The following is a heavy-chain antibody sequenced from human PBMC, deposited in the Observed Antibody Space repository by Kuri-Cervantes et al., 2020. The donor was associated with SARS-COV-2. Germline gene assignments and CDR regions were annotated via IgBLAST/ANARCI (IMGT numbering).Heavy chain of an antibody. Sequence: GGSLRLSCAASGFTFSSYGMHWVRQAPGKGLEWVANIKQDGSEKYYVDSVKGRFTISRDNAKNSLYLQMNSLRAEDTAVYYCARDYPLRWPFWNYYYYMDVWGKGTTVTVSS. CDR1: GFTFSSYG. CDR2: IKQDGSEK. J-gene: IGHJ6*03. V-gene: IGHV3-7*01. CDR3: ARDYPLRWPFWNYYYYMDV. D-gene: IGHD4-23*01.